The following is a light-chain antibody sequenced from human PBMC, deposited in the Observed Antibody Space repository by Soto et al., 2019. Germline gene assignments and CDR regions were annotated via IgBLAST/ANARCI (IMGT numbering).Light chain of an antibody. CDR1: QSVSSN. Sequence: EIVMTQSPGTLSVSPGERATLSCRASQSVSSNLAWYQQKPGRAPRLLIFAASIRATGVPARFSGRGSETEFTLTISSLQSEDFAIYYCQQYNHWYTFGQGTKLEIK. V-gene: IGKV3-15*01. CDR2: AAS. CDR3: QQYNHWYT. J-gene: IGKJ2*01.